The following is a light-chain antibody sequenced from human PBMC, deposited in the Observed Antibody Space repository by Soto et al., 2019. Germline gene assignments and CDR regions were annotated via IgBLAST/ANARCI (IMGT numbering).Light chain of an antibody. Sequence: DIQMTKSPSTLSASVGDRVTITCRASQSVSNWLAWYQQKPGKVPKLLIFDASSLKRGVPSRFSGSGSGTEFTLTISSLQPDDFATYYCQHYNSYSEAFGQGTKVDI. CDR3: QHYNSYSEA. V-gene: IGKV1-5*01. CDR2: DAS. J-gene: IGKJ1*01. CDR1: QSVSNW.